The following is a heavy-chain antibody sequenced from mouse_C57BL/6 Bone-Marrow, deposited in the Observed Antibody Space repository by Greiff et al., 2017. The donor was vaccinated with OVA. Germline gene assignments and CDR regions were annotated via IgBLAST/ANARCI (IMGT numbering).Heavy chain of an antibody. CDR1: GFTFSNYW. D-gene: IGHD2-5*01. V-gene: IGHV6-3*01. CDR2: IRLKSDNYAT. CDR3: TAYSNYWYFDV. J-gene: IGHJ1*03. Sequence: EVKLMESGGGLVQPGGSMKLSCVASGFTFSNYWMNWVRQSPEKGLEWVAQIRLKSDNYATHYAESVKGWFTISRDDSKISVYLQMNNLRAEDTGIYYCTAYSNYWYFDVWGTGTTVTVSS.